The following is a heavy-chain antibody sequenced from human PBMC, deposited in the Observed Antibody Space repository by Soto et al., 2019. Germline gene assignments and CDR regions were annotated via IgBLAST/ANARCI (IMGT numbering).Heavy chain of an antibody. V-gene: IGHV3-23*01. CDR1: GFTFSSYA. J-gene: IGHJ4*02. Sequence: SLRLSCAASGFTFSSYAMSWVRQAPGKGLEWVSAISGSGGSTYYADSVKGRFTISRDNSKNTLYLQMNSLRAEDTAVYYCAKGYDSSGYYSEFDYWGQGTLVTVSS. CDR2: ISGSGGST. CDR3: AKGYDSSGYYSEFDY. D-gene: IGHD3-22*01.